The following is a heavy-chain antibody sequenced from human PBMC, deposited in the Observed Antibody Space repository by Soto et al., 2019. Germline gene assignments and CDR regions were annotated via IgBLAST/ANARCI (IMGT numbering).Heavy chain of an antibody. V-gene: IGHV1-18*01. D-gene: IGHD6-6*01. Sequence: HVQLVQSGGAVKKHGASVRVSCKASGSTFNSYGIIWVRQAPGQGLEWMGWLNTYNVNTNYAQKFQVTVSKTPDTSASTAYLELRSLGSDDTAVYYGASDVLYSTSGDRRFDPWGQGTLVTVSS. CDR3: ASDVLYSTSGDRRFDP. CDR2: LNTYNVNT. J-gene: IGHJ5*02. CDR1: GSTFNSYG.